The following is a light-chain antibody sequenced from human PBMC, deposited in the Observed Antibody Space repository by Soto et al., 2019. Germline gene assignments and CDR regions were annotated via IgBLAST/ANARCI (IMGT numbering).Light chain of an antibody. V-gene: IGKV4-1*01. CDR1: QSLLSSSNNKNY. CDR2: WAS. J-gene: IGKJ1*01. CDR3: QQYYSTPQT. Sequence: DVGMTQSPDSLAVSLGERATINCKSSQSLLSSSNNKNYLAWYQKKPEQPPKLLVYWASTGDSGVPDRLSGSGSGIHFSLSSSSLQAADVAVYYWQQYYSTPQTCGQGTKVEVK.